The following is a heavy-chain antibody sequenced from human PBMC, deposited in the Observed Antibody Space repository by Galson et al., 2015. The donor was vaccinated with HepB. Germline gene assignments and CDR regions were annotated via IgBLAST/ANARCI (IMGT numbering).Heavy chain of an antibody. D-gene: IGHD3-22*01. Sequence: SVKVSCKASGYTFTGYYMHWVRQAPGQGLEWMGRINPNSGGTNYAQKFQGRVTMTRDTSISTAYMELSRLRSDDTAVYYCARDWGRITMIVVGSKINNWFDPWGQGTLVTVSS. CDR1: GYTFTGYY. CDR3: ARDWGRITMIVVGSKINNWFDP. CDR2: INPNSGGT. V-gene: IGHV1-2*06. J-gene: IGHJ5*02.